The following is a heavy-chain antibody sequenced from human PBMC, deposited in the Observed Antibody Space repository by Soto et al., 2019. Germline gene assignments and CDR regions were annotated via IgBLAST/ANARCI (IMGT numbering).Heavy chain of an antibody. D-gene: IGHD5-18*01. CDR1: GYTFTSYG. Sequence: QVQLVQSGAEVKKPGASVKVSCKSSGYTFTSYGISWVRLAPGQGLEWMGWISAYNGNTNYAQKLQGRVTMTTDTSTSTAYMDLRTLRSDYTAVYYCAGAGPIQGAFAYWCQGTLVTVSS. CDR3: AGAGPIQGAFAY. V-gene: IGHV1-18*01. J-gene: IGHJ4*02. CDR2: ISAYNGNT.